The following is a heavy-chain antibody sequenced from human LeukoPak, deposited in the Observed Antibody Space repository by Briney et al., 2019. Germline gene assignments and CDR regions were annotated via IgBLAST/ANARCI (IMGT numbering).Heavy chain of an antibody. D-gene: IGHD6-13*01. J-gene: IGHJ4*02. V-gene: IGHV3-21*04. CDR1: GFTFSSYS. CDR3: ARDLGYSSSWYSY. CDR2: ISSSSSYI. Sequence: EGSLRLSCAASGFTFSSYSMNWVRQAPGKGLEWVSSISSSSSYIYYADSVKGRFTISRDNSKNTLYLQMNSLRAEDTAVYYCARDLGYSSSWYSYWGQGTLVTVSS.